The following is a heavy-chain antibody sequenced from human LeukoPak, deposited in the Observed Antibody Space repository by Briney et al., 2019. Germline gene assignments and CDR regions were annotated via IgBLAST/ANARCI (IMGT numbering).Heavy chain of an antibody. CDR2: IIPIFGTA. CDR3: ARGRWDVVVPAARIEYFQH. V-gene: IGHV1-69*13. D-gene: IGHD2-2*01. CDR1: GGTFSSYA. J-gene: IGHJ1*01. Sequence: SVKVSCKASGGTFSSYAISRVRQAPGQGLEWMGGIIPIFGTANYAQKFQGRVTITADESTSTAYMELSSLRSVDTAVYYCARGRWDVVVPAARIEYFQHWGQGSLVTVSS.